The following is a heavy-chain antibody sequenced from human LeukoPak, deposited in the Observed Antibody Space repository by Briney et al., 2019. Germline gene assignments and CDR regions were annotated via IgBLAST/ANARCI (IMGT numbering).Heavy chain of an antibody. J-gene: IGHJ4*02. Sequence: PGGSLRLSCAASGFTFDDYAMHWVRQAPGKGLEWVSGISWNSGSIVYADSVKGRFTISRDNAKNSLYLQMNSLRAEHMALYYCAKGRYYYDSSGYDYWGQGTLVTVSS. CDR2: ISWNSGSI. CDR1: GFTFDDYA. D-gene: IGHD3-22*01. V-gene: IGHV3-9*03. CDR3: AKGRYYYDSSGYDY.